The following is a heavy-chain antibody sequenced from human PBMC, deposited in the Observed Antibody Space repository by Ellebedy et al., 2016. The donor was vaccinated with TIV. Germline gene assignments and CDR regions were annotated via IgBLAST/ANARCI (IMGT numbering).Heavy chain of an antibody. V-gene: IGHV3-7*01. Sequence: GESLKISXAASGFTFSSHWMTWVRQAPGKGLGWVANIKQDGTEEYYVDSVKGRFTISRDNAKNSLYLQMNSLRAEDTAVYYCARTYQTAMVRGVISPCDYWGQGTLVTVSS. J-gene: IGHJ4*02. D-gene: IGHD3-10*01. CDR3: ARTYQTAMVRGVISPCDY. CDR2: IKQDGTEE. CDR1: GFTFSSHW.